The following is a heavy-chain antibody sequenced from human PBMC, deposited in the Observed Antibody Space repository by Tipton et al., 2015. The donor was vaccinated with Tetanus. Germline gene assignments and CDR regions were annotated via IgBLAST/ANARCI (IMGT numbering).Heavy chain of an antibody. V-gene: IGHV1-8*01. CDR1: GYTFTSYD. Sequence: QLVQSGPEVKKPGASVRVSCKASGYTFTSYDINWVRQATGQGLEWMGWMNPASGNTGYAQKFQGRVTMTRDTSMSTAFMEVTRLGSDDTAIYYCARGMDYDSSGIDDFWGQGTLVTVSS. D-gene: IGHD3-22*01. CDR3: ARGMDYDSSGIDDF. CDR2: MNPASGNT. J-gene: IGHJ4*02.